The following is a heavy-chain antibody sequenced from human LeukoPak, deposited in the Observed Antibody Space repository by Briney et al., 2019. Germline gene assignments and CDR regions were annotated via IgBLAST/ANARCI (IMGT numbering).Heavy chain of an antibody. CDR3: ARASGSDDAVDY. CDR2: IYYSGST. V-gene: IGHV4-30-4*08. J-gene: IGHJ4*02. D-gene: IGHD1-26*01. CDR1: GGSISSSSYY. Sequence: PSETLSLTCTVSGGSISSSSYYWSWIRQPPGKGLEWIGYIYYSGSTYYNPSLKRRVTISVDTSKNQFSLKLSSVTAADTAVYYCARASGSDDAVDYWGQGTLVTVSS.